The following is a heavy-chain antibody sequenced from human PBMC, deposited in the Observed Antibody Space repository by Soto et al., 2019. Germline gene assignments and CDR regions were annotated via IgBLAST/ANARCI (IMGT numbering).Heavy chain of an antibody. D-gene: IGHD6-13*01. CDR2: IIPIFGTA. CDR3: ARDLRAAGRPGMDV. V-gene: IGHV1-69*01. J-gene: IGHJ6*02. Sequence: QVQLVQSGAEVKKPGSSVKVSCKASGGTFSSYAISWVRQAPGQGLEWMRGIIPIFGTANYAQNFQGRVTITADESTSTAYMELSSLSSEDTAVYYCARDLRAAGRPGMDVWGQGTTVTVSS. CDR1: GGTFSSYA.